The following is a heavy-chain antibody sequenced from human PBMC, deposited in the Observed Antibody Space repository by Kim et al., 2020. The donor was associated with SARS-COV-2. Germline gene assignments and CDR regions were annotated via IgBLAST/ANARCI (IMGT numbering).Heavy chain of an antibody. CDR3: ARHYNGSTNWFDP. J-gene: IGHJ5*02. D-gene: IGHD3-10*01. V-gene: IGHV4-39*01. Sequence: NPPPRSQLTITGDTSKNQFSLKLSSVTAADTAVYYCARHYNGSTNWFDPWGQGTLVTVSS.